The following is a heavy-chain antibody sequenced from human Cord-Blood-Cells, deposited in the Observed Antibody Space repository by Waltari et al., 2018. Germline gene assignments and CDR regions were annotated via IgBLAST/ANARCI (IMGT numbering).Heavy chain of an antibody. Sequence: QVQLVQSGAEVKKPGASVKVSCKASGYTFTGYTMHGVRQAPGQGLELMGWINPNSGGTNYAQKFQGRVTMTRDTSISTAYMELSRLRSDDTAVYYCARIYFGGSGSNWFDPWGQGTLVTVSS. CDR2: INPNSGGT. CDR3: ARIYFGGSGSNWFDP. V-gene: IGHV1-2*02. J-gene: IGHJ5*02. D-gene: IGHD3-10*01. CDR1: GYTFTGYT.